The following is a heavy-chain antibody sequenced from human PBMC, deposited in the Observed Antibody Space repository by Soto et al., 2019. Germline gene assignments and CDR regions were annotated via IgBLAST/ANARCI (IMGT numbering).Heavy chain of an antibody. Sequence: PSQTLSLTCGISGDSVSSISAAWNWIRLSPSRGLEWLARTYYRSRWYNDYAVSVRSRITVNPDTSKNQFSLQLTSVTPEDTAVYYCAGTTSHQWYYMDVWGKGTTVTVSS. V-gene: IGHV6-1*01. J-gene: IGHJ6*03. CDR3: AGTTSHQWYYMDV. CDR1: GDSVSSISAA. D-gene: IGHD1-7*01. CDR2: TYYRSRWYN.